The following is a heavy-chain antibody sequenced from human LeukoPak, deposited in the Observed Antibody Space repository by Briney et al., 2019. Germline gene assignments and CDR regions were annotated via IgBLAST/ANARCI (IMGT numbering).Heavy chain of an antibody. Sequence: GGSLRLSCVVSGFTFSNYWMSWVRQAPGKGLEWVATIRQDGSDKYFLDSVRGRFTIPRDNAENSLYLQMNSLRGEDTAVYYCARDKGFGGSSFDYWGQGTLVTVSS. J-gene: IGHJ4*02. V-gene: IGHV3-7*01. CDR3: ARDKGFGGSSFDY. CDR1: GFTFSNYW. D-gene: IGHD3-10*01. CDR2: IRQDGSDK.